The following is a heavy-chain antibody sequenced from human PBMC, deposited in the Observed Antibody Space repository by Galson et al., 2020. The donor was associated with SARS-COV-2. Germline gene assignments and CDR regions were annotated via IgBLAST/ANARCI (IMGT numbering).Heavy chain of an antibody. D-gene: IGHD6-13*01. CDR2: INHSGST. J-gene: IGHJ6*03. V-gene: IGHV4-34*01. CDR1: GGSFSGYY. CDR3: ARARAAAGKNRYYYYYMDV. Sequence: SETLSLTCAVYGGSFSGYYWSWIRQPPGKGLEWIGEINHSGSTNYNPSLKSRVTISVDTSKNQFSLKLSSVTAADTAVYYCARARAAAGKNRYYYYYMDVWGKGTTVTVSS.